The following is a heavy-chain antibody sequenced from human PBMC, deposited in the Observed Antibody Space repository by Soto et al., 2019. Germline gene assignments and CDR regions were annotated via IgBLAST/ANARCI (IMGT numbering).Heavy chain of an antibody. D-gene: IGHD6-25*01. J-gene: IGHJ5*02. Sequence: QEQLAESGGGVVQPGRSLRLSCTASGFTFSSFGMNWVRQAPGKGLEWVALIWYDGSKEYYADSVKGRFTISRDDSKNTVYLQMASLRAEDTAVYYCTREGTFGSGSNEAWFDPWGQGTLVTVSS. CDR3: TREGTFGSGSNEAWFDP. V-gene: IGHV3-33*08. CDR1: GFTFSSFG. CDR2: IWYDGSKE.